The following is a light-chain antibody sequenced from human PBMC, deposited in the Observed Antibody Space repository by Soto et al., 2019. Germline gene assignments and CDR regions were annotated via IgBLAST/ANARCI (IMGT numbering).Light chain of an antibody. Sequence: DIQLTQSPSFLSASVEDRVTITCRASQGISSYLAWYQQKPGKAPKLLIYASSTLQSGGASRFSGSGSGTEFALTISSLQPEDFATYYCQQLNSYPLTFGGGTKVEIK. J-gene: IGKJ4*01. V-gene: IGKV1-9*01. CDR2: ASS. CDR3: QQLNSYPLT. CDR1: QGISSY.